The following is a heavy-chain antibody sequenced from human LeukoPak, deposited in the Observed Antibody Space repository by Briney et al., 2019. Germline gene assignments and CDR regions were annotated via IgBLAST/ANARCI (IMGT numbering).Heavy chain of an antibody. CDR3: ARDPSTAPRSTNWAANLFDP. J-gene: IGHJ5*02. V-gene: IGHV3-21*01. D-gene: IGHD6-13*01. Sequence: GGSLRLSCTASGFTFSSYSMNWVRQAPGKGLEWVSYISSSSSNIFYADSFKGRFTISRDNSKNMLYLQMDSLGPEDTAIYYCARDPSTAPRSTNWAANLFDPWGQGALVTVSS. CDR1: GFTFSSYS. CDR2: ISSSSSNI.